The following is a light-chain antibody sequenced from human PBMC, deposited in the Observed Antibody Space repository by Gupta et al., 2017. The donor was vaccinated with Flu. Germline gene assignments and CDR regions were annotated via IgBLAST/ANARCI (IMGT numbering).Light chain of an antibody. CDR3: QQYEAYPLT. CDR2: KAS. V-gene: IGKV1-5*03. J-gene: IGKJ4*01. CDR1: QSISSW. Sequence: PSTLSASVGDRVTITCRASQSISSWLAWYQQKPGKAPELLIYKASILESGVPSRFSGSGSGTEFTLTISSLQPDDLAAYYCQQYEAYPLTFGGGTKVEIK.